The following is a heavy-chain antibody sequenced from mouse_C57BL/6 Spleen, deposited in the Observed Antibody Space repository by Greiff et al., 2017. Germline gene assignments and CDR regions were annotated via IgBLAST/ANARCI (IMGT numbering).Heavy chain of an antibody. CDR1: GFTFSDYG. CDR3: ARDYVSRGYWYFDV. J-gene: IGHJ1*03. D-gene: IGHD1-1*01. CDR2: ISSGSSTI. V-gene: IGHV5-17*01. Sequence: EVQVVESGGGLVKPGGSLKLSCAASGFTFSDYGMHWVRQAPEKGLEWVAYISSGSSTIYYAYTVKGRFTISRDNAKNTLFLQMTSLRSEDTAMYYCARDYVSRGYWYFDVWGTGTTVTVSS.